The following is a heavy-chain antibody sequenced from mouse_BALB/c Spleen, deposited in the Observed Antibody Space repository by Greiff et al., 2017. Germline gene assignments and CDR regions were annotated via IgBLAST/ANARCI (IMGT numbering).Heavy chain of an antibody. Sequence: EVKLMESGGDLVKPGGSLKLSCAASGFTFSSYGMSWVRQTPDKRLEWVATISSGGSYTYYPDSVKGRFTISRDNAKNTLYLQMSSLKSEDTAMYYCARRGKDWGQGTLVTVSA. J-gene: IGHJ3*01. CDR1: GFTFSSYG. CDR2: ISSGGSYT. CDR3: ARRGKD. V-gene: IGHV5-6*02.